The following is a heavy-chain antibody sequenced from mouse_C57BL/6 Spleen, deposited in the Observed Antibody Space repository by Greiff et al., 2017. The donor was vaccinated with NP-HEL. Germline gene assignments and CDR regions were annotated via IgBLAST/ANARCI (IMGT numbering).Heavy chain of an antibody. CDR3: ARPGVWDYSAWFAY. V-gene: IGHV1-82*01. J-gene: IGHJ3*01. CDR1: GYAFSSSW. CDR2: IYPGDGDT. D-gene: IGHD1-1*01. Sequence: VQLVESGPELVKPGASVKISCKASGYAFSSSWMNWVKQRPGQGLEWIGRIYPGDGDTNYNGKFKGKATLTADKSSSTAYMQLSSLTSEDSAVYFYARPGVWDYSAWFAYWGQGTLVTVSA.